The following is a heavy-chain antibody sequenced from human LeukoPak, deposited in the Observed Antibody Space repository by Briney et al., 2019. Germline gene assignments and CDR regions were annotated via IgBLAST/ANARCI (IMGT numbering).Heavy chain of an antibody. D-gene: IGHD6-13*01. Sequence: SETLSLTCTVSGGSISSYYWSWIRQPPGKGLEWIGYIYYSGSTNYNPSPKSRVTISVDTSKNQFSLKLSSVTAADTAVYYCVRSPSSSSDLDYWGQGTLVTVSS. J-gene: IGHJ4*02. CDR1: GGSISSYY. CDR2: IYYSGST. CDR3: VRSPSSSSDLDY. V-gene: IGHV4-59*01.